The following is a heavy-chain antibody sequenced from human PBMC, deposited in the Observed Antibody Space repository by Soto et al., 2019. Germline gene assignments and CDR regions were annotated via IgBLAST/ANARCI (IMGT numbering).Heavy chain of an antibody. CDR1: GFTFSHYG. V-gene: IGHV3-30*03. D-gene: IGHD1-26*01. CDR3: ARYSGKYQGPIDY. J-gene: IGHJ4*02. Sequence: QVQLVESGGGVVQPGRSLRLSCAASGFTFSHYGIHWVRQAPGKGLEWLAVISYDGSNKHYADSVKGRFTVSRDNSKNPLLLEMNSLRAEDTAVYFCARYSGKYQGPIDYWGQGTLVTVSS. CDR2: ISYDGSNK.